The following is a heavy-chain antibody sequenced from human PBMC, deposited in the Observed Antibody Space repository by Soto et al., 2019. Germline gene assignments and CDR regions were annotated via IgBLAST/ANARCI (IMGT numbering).Heavy chain of an antibody. J-gene: IGHJ6*02. CDR3: ARDKLELRHDYGMDV. Sequence: GASAKVSCKASGGTFSSYTISWVRQAHGQGLEWMGRIIPILGIANYAQKFQGRVTITADESTSTAYMELSSLRSEDTAVYYCARDKLELRHDYGMDVWGQGTTVTVSS. CDR1: GGTFSSYT. CDR2: IIPILGIA. D-gene: IGHD1-7*01. V-gene: IGHV1-69*04.